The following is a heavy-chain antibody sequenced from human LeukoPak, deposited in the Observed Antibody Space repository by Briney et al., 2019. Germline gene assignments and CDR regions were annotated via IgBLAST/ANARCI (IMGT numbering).Heavy chain of an antibody. CDR1: GYTFTSYD. J-gene: IGHJ4*02. CDR3: ARGRPSLYYYDSSGYYSDY. V-gene: IGHV1-8*01. D-gene: IGHD3-22*01. CDR2: MNRNSGNT. Sequence: ASVKVSCKASGYTFTSYDINWVRQATGQGLEWMGWMNRNSGNTGYAQKFQGRVTMTRNTSISTAYMELSSLRSEDTAVYYCARGRPSLYYYDSSGYYSDYWGQGTLVTVSS.